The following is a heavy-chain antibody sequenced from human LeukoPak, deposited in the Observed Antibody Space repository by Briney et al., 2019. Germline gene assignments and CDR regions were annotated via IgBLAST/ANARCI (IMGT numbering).Heavy chain of an antibody. D-gene: IGHD6-13*01. Sequence: GRSLRLSCAASGFTFSSYAMHWVRQAPGKGLEWVAVISYDGSNKYYADSVKGRFTISRDNSKNTLYLQMNSLRAEDTAVYYCARSPPGIAAAGNYYYYGMDVWGQGTMVTVSS. CDR2: ISYDGSNK. CDR3: ARSPPGIAAAGNYYYYGMDV. CDR1: GFTFSSYA. J-gene: IGHJ6*02. V-gene: IGHV3-30*04.